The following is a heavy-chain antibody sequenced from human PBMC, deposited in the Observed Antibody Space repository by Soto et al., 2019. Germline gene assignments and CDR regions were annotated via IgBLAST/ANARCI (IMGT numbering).Heavy chain of an antibody. V-gene: IGHV1-2*04. CDR2: INPNSGGT. CDR1: GYTFTGYY. J-gene: IGHJ4*02. D-gene: IGHD3-3*01. Sequence: ASVKVSCKASGYTFTGYYMHWVRQAPGQGLEWMGWINPNSGGTNYAQKFQGWVTMTRDTSISTAYMELSRLRSDDTAVYYCARGGVTIFGVGGGYYFDYWGQGTLVTVSS. CDR3: ARGGVTIFGVGGGYYFDY.